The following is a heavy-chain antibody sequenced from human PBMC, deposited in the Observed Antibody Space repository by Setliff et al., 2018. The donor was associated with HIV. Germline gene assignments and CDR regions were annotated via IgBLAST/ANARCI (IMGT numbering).Heavy chain of an antibody. V-gene: IGHV3-30*14. J-gene: IGHJ4*02. Sequence: GGSLRLSCAASGFTFNNYAIHWVRQAPGKGLEWVALISYDGTYKYYADSVKGRFTISRDTSKNTLYLQMNSLRAEDTAVYYCARRAYCSSTTCFDNWGQGTLVTVSS. CDR3: ARRAYCSSTTCFDN. D-gene: IGHD2-2*01. CDR2: ISYDGTYK. CDR1: GFTFNNYA.